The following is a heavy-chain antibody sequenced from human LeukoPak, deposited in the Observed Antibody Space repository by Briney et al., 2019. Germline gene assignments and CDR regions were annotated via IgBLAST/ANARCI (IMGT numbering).Heavy chain of an antibody. CDR1: GYTFTGYY. V-gene: IGHV1-2*02. Sequence: ASVKVSCKASGYTFTGYYMHWVRQGPGQGLEWMGWINPNSGGTNYAQKFQGRVTMTRDTSISTAYMELSRLRSDDTAVYYCVTAEAVAGFDYWGQGTLVTVSS. J-gene: IGHJ4*02. D-gene: IGHD6-19*01. CDR2: INPNSGGT. CDR3: VTAEAVAGFDY.